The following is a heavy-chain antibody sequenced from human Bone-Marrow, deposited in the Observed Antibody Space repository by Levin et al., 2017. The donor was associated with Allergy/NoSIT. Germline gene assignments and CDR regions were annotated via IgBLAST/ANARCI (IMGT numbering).Heavy chain of an antibody. CDR2: IYYDGSS. J-gene: IGHJ3*01. V-gene: IGHV4-59*01. D-gene: IGHD2-8*02. CDR3: ARDAITPTGGGNGFDV. CDR1: GASITAYY. Sequence: SETLSLTCTVSGASITAYYWSWVRQPPGKGLQYIAYIYYDGSSNKNPSLKSRVTISVDTSKNQFSLKLTSVTAADTAVYYCARDAITPTGGGNGFDVWGQGTMVSVSS.